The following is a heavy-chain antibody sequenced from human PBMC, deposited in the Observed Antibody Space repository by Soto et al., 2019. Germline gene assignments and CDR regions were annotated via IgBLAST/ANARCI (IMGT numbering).Heavy chain of an antibody. Sequence: PSETLSLTCTVSGGSISSSSYYWGWIRQPPGKGLEWIGSIYYSGSTYYNPSLKSRVTISVDTSKNQFSLKLSSVTAADTAVYYCARHVEGATTLAYFDYWGQGTLVTVSS. CDR2: IYYSGST. D-gene: IGHD1-26*01. CDR3: ARHVEGATTLAYFDY. J-gene: IGHJ4*02. CDR1: GGSISSSSYY. V-gene: IGHV4-39*01.